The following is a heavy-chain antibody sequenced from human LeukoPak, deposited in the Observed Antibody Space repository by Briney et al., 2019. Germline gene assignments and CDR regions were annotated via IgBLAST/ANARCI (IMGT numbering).Heavy chain of an antibody. CDR2: ISAYSGNT. CDR1: GYTFTSYG. V-gene: IGHV1-18*01. CDR3: ARDRSSGWYGDY. Sequence: GASVKVSCKASGYTFTSYGISWVRQAPGQGLEWMGWISAYSGNTNYAQKLQGRVTMTTDTSTSTAYMELRSLGSDDTAVCYCARDRSSGWYGDYWGQGTLVTVSS. J-gene: IGHJ4*02. D-gene: IGHD6-19*01.